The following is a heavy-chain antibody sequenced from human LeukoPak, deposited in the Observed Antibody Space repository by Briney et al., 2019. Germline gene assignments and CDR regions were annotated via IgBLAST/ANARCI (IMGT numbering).Heavy chain of an antibody. CDR3: LSGRDNAFDP. CDR2: IYHSGTT. J-gene: IGHJ5*02. CDR1: GASLSASGRN. D-gene: IGHD2-8*02. V-gene: IGHV4-39*01. Sequence: SETLSLTCTVSGASLSASGRNWGWVRQPPGKGLEWIASIYHSGTTYYSPSFESRVTVSVDTSKNQFSLKLSSVTATDTAVYYCLSGRDNAFDPWGQGTLVTVS.